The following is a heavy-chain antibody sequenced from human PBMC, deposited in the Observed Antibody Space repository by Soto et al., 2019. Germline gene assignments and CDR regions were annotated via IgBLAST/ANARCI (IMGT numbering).Heavy chain of an antibody. V-gene: IGHV4-30-4*01. J-gene: IGHJ4*02. CDR1: GGSISSGDYY. CDR3: XSXXXGYTFYDY. Sequence: QVQLQESGPGLVKPSQTLSLTCTVSGGSISSGDYYWSWIRQPPGKGLEWIGYIYYSGRTYYNPSPKXRXTXXXXPXXXHXSXXXXSXXXXXXAVXXXXSXXXGYTFYDYWGQGTLVTVSS. D-gene: IGHD1-1*01. CDR2: IYYSGRT.